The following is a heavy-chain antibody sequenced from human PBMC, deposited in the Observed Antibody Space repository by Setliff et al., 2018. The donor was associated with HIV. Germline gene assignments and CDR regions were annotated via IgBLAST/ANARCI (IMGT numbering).Heavy chain of an antibody. V-gene: IGHV4-4*09. CDR3: ARRSAGMYANSIDY. D-gene: IGHD2-8*01. Sequence: SETLSLTCTVSGDSISNYYWSWVRQPPGKGLEWIGYIYTTGSTNYNPSLKSRVTMSVDTSKNQFSLRLTSVTAADTAVYFCARRSAGMYANSIDYWGQGTLVTVSS. J-gene: IGHJ4*02. CDR2: IYTTGST. CDR1: GDSISNYY.